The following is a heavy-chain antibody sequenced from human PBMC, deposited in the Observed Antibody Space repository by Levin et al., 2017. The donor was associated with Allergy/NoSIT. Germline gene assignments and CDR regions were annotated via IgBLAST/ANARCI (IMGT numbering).Heavy chain of an antibody. CDR1: GFTFGDYA. CDR2: IRSKAYGGTT. Sequence: SCTASGFTFGDYAMSWFRQAPGKGLEWVGFIRSKAYGGTTEYAASVKGRFTISRDDSKSIAYLQMNSLKTEDTAVYYCTRDSSGLLGFFYYYGMDVWGQGTTVTVSS. J-gene: IGHJ6*02. CDR3: TRDSSGLLGFFYYYGMDV. D-gene: IGHD6-19*01. V-gene: IGHV3-49*03.